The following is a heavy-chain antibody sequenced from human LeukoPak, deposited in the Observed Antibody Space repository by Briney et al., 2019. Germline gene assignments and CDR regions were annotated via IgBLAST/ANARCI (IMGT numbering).Heavy chain of an antibody. D-gene: IGHD2-8*01. J-gene: IGHJ4*02. Sequence: ASVKVSCKASGYTFTNYAISWVRQAPGQGFEWLGWINTYNGDAKYPLNIQGRVSLTTDTFTSTAYMELWSLRPDDTAVYYCTRYSTISGHYYFDYWGQGTLVTVSS. CDR3: TRYSTISGHYYFDY. CDR1: GYTFTNYA. CDR2: INTYNGDA. V-gene: IGHV1-18*01.